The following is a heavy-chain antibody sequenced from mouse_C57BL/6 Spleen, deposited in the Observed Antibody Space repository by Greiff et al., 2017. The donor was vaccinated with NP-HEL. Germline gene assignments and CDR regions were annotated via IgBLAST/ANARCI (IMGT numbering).Heavy chain of an antibody. CDR2: INPSSGYT. V-gene: IGHV1-4*01. J-gene: IGHJ4*01. CDR1: GYTFTSYT. CDR3: ARAGGDYAMDY. Sequence: VQLQQSGAELVRPGASVKMSCKASGYTFTSYTMHWVKQRPGQGLEWIGYINPSSGYTKYNQKFKDKATLTADKSSSTAYMQLSSLTSEDSAVYYCARAGGDYAMDYWGQGTSVTVSS.